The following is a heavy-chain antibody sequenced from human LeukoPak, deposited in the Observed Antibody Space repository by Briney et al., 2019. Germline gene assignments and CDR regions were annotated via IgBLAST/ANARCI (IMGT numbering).Heavy chain of an antibody. CDR1: GFTFINYA. D-gene: IGHD3-22*01. CDR2: ISYDGTNK. J-gene: IGHJ4*02. CDR3: ARPYYYDSSGYYYAFDY. V-gene: IGHV3-30-3*01. Sequence: PGRSLRLSCAASGFTFINYAMHWVRQAPGKGLEWVAVISYDGTNKYYADSVKGRFTISRDNSNNTLYPQMSSLRAEDTAVYYCARPYYYDSSGYYYAFDYWGQGAVVTVSS.